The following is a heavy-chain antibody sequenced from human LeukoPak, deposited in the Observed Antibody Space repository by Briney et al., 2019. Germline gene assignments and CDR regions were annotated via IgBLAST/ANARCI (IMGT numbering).Heavy chain of an antibody. J-gene: IGHJ4*02. CDR2: ISWNSDKI. D-gene: IGHD2-2*01. CDR3: ARVRIVVATN. Sequence: GGSLRLSCAASGFSFGKYAMHWIRQVPGKGLEWVAGISWNSDKIVYADFGKGRFTISRDSTKNSLYLQMNSLRAEDTAVYYCARVRIVVATNWGQGTLVTVSS. V-gene: IGHV3-9*01. CDR1: GFSFGKYA.